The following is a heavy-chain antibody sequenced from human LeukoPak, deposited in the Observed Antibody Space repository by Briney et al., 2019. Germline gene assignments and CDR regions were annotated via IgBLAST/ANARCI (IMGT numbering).Heavy chain of an antibody. CDR2: ISSSGSTI. Sequence: GGSLRLSCAASGFTFSSYEMNWVRQAPGKGLEWVSYISSSGSTIYYADSVKGRFTISRDNAKNSLYLQMNSLRTDDTAVYYCAKDETNVVVPAAMDYWGQGTLVTVSS. D-gene: IGHD2-2*01. CDR1: GFTFSSYE. J-gene: IGHJ4*02. CDR3: AKDETNVVVPAAMDY. V-gene: IGHV3-48*03.